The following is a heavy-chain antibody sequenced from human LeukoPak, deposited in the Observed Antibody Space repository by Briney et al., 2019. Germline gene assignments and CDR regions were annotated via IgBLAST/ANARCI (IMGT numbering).Heavy chain of an antibody. D-gene: IGHD5-18*01. V-gene: IGHV3-23*01. CDR2: ISGSGGST. J-gene: IGHJ4*02. CDR3: AKGGRGYSYGAFDY. Sequence: GGSLRLSCAASGFTFSSYAMSWVRQVPGKGLEWVSAISGSGGSTYYADSVKGRFTISGDNSKNTLYLQMNSLRAEDTAVYYCAKGGRGYSYGAFDYWGQGTLVTVSS. CDR1: GFTFSSYA.